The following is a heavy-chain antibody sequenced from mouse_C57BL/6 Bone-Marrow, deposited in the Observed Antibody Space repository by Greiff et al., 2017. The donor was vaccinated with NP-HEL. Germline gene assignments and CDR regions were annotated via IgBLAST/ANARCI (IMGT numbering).Heavy chain of an antibody. CDR3: TRYDYDPDY. J-gene: IGHJ2*01. Sequence: EVKVEESGGGLVQPGGSMKLSCVASGFTFSNYWMNWVRQSPEKGLEWVAQIRLKSDNYATHYAESVKGRFTISRDDSKSSVYLQMNNLRAEDTGIYYCTRYDYDPDYWGQGTTLTVSS. CDR2: IRLKSDNYAT. CDR1: GFTFSNYW. V-gene: IGHV6-3*01. D-gene: IGHD2-4*01.